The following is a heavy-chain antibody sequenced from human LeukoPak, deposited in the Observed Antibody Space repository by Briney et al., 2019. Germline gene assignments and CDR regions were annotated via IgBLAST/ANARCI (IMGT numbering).Heavy chain of an antibody. V-gene: IGHV4-34*01. J-gene: IGHJ5*02. D-gene: IGHD3-10*01. CDR3: ARGSSIGSGSVIWVWFDP. CDR1: GGSFSGYY. CDR2: INHSGST. Sequence: SETLSLTCAVYGGSFSGYYWSWIRQPPGKGLEWIEEINHSGSTNYNPSLKSRVTISVDTSKNQFSLKLSSVTAADTAVYYCARGSSIGSGSVIWVWFDPWGQGTLVTVSS.